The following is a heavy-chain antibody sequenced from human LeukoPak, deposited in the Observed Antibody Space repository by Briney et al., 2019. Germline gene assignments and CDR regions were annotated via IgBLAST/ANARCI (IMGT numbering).Heavy chain of an antibody. CDR2: INAGNGNT. J-gene: IGHJ6*02. CDR3: ARVRFYDFWSGYYLDYYYGMDV. D-gene: IGHD3-3*01. CDR1: GYTFTSYA. V-gene: IGHV1-3*01. Sequence: ASVTVSCKASGYTFTSYAMHWVRQAPGQRLEWMGRINAGNGNTKYSQKFQGRVTITRDTSASTAYMELSSLRSEDTAVYYCARVRFYDFWSGYYLDYYYGMDVWGQGTTVTVSS.